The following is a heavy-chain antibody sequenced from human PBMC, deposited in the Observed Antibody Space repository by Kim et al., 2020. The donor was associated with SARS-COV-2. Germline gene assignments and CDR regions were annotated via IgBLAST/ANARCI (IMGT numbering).Heavy chain of an antibody. V-gene: IGHV4-59*01. J-gene: IGHJ5*02. D-gene: IGHD6-13*01. CDR3: ARGGIAAAPRTRGNWFDP. Sequence: SETLSLTCTVSGGSISSYYWSWIRQPPGKGLEWIGYIYYSGSTNYNPSLKSRVTISVDTSKNQFSLKLSSVTAADTAVYYCARGGIAAAPRTRGNWFDPWGQGTLVTVSS. CDR1: GGSISSYY. CDR2: IYYSGST.